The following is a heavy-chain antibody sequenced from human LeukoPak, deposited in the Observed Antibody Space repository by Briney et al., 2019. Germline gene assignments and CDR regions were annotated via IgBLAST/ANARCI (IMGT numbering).Heavy chain of an antibody. Sequence: GGSLRLSCAASGFTFSSYGMHWVRQAPGKGLEWVAFIRYDGSNKYYAVSVKGRFTISRDNSKNTLYLQMNSLRAEDTAVYYCAKDISIYCSSTSCYGAEYFQHWGQGTLVTVSS. V-gene: IGHV3-30*02. CDR3: AKDISIYCSSTSCYGAEYFQH. CDR2: IRYDGSNK. D-gene: IGHD2-2*01. CDR1: GFTFSSYG. J-gene: IGHJ1*01.